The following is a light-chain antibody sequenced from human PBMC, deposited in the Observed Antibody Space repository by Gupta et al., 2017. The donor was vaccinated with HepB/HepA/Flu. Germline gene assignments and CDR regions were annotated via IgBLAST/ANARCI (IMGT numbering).Light chain of an antibody. J-gene: IGLJ3*02. CDR1: RSNIGSYDY. CDR3: CAYCSGSTFEL. Sequence: QSALTQPASVSGSPGQSLTISCTGPRSNIGSYDYVVWYQHHPGRAPKLIMFDVDNRPSGISNRFSGAKSGNTASLTISGRQADDEADYYCCAYCSGSTFELFGGGTKLTVL. V-gene: IGLV2-14*03. CDR2: DVD.